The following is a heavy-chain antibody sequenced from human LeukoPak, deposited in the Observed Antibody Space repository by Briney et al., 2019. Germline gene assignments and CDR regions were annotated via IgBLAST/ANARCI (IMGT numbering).Heavy chain of an antibody. CDR1: GFRFSSYV. CDR3: ARAIVDYYYYYYMDV. Sequence: GGSLRLSCAASGFRFSSYVMSWVRQAPGKGLEYVSSIDGSDGASYCADSVKGRFTISRDNSKNTLYLQMNSLRAEDTAVYYCARAIVDYYYYYYMDVWGKGTTVTVSS. D-gene: IGHD2-15*01. V-gene: IGHV3-23*01. CDR2: IDGSDGAS. J-gene: IGHJ6*03.